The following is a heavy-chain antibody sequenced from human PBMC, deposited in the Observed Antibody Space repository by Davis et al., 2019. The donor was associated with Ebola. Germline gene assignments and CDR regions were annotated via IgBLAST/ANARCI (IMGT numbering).Heavy chain of an antibody. D-gene: IGHD1-26*01. J-gene: IGHJ6*02. CDR2: INPNSGGT. CDR3: ARTSGSYYYYGMDV. V-gene: IGHV1-2*02. Sequence: ASVKVSCKASGYTFTVNYMHWVRQAPGQGLEWMGWINPNSGGTNYAQKFQGRVTMTRDTSISTAYMELSRLRSDDTAVYYCARTSGSYYYYGMDVWGQGTTVTVSS. CDR1: GYTFTVNY.